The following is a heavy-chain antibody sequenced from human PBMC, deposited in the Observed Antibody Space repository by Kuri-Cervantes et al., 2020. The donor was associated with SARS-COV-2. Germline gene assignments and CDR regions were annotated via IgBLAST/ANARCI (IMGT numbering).Heavy chain of an antibody. V-gene: IGHV1-46*01. D-gene: IGHD5-12*01. Sequence: ASVKVSCKASGCTFSSYDINWVRQAPGQGLEWMGIINPSGGGTSYAQKFQGRVTMTRDTSTSTVYMELSSLRSEDTAVYYCARDPGYSGYDSFDYWGQGTLVTVSS. CDR2: INPSGGGT. J-gene: IGHJ4*02. CDR3: ARDPGYSGYDSFDY. CDR1: GCTFSSYD.